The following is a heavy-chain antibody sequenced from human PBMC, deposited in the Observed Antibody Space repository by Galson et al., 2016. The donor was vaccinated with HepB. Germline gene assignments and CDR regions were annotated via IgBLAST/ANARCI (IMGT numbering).Heavy chain of an antibody. D-gene: IGHD3-3*01. CDR3: TVAASYDFWSGYYMLDP. CDR1: GFSFSHAW. CDR2: IKSKTDGGTT. V-gene: IGHV3-15*07. Sequence: SLRLSCAASGFSFSHAWMHWVRQAPGKGLEWVGRIKSKTDGGTTDYAAPLKGRFAISRDNSKDTLYLQMNRLKTEDTGVYYCTVAASYDFWSGYYMLDPWGQGTLSPSP. J-gene: IGHJ5*02.